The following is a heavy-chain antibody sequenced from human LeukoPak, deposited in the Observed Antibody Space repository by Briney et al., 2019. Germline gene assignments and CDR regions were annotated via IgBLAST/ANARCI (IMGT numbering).Heavy chain of an antibody. CDR1: GGSFSGYY. CDR2: INHSGST. Sequence: SETLSLTCAVYGGSFSGYYWSCIRHPPGEGLECIGEINHSGSTTYNPSLKSRVTISVDTSKNQFSLKLSSVTAADTAVYYCARALRGIAARLYPYWGQGTLVSVSS. CDR3: ARALRGIAARLYPY. V-gene: IGHV4-34*01. J-gene: IGHJ4*02. D-gene: IGHD6-6*01.